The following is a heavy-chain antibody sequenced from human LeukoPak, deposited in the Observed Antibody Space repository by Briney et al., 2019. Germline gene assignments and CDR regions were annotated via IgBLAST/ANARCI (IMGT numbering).Heavy chain of an antibody. J-gene: IGHJ3*02. CDR2: VYYSGTT. V-gene: IGHV4-59*01. D-gene: IGHD5-24*01. CDR3: AIGRDAYNYGAFEI. CDR1: GGSISSYY. Sequence: PSETLSLTCTVSGGSISSYYWSWIRQPPGKAPEWIGYVYYSGTTNYNPSLKSRVTISVDTSKNEFSLNLRSVTAADTAVYLCAIGRDAYNYGAFEIWGQGTMVTVSS.